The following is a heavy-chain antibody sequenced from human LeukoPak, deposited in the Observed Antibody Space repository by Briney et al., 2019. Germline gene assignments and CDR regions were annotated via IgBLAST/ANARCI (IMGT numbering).Heavy chain of an antibody. Sequence: SETLSLTCTVSAGSISSDYWSWIRQPPGKGLEWIGNINYSGSTNYNPSLKSRVTISVDTSKNQFSLKLSSVTAAGTAVYYCARSVVVAGIDYWGQGTLVTVSS. CDR1: AGSISSDY. V-gene: IGHV4-59*08. D-gene: IGHD6-19*01. CDR2: INYSGST. CDR3: ARSVVVAGIDY. J-gene: IGHJ4*02.